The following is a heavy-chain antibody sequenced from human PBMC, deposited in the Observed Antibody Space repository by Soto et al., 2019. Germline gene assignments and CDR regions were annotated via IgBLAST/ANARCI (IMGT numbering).Heavy chain of an antibody. V-gene: IGHV3-30-3*01. D-gene: IGHD3-22*01. CDR3: ATQPSDSSGYYFYY. CDR1: GFTFSSYA. J-gene: IGHJ4*02. CDR2: ISYDGSNK. Sequence: QVQLVESGGGVVQPGRSLRLSCAASGFTFSSYAMHWVRQAPGKGLEWVAVISYDGSNKYYADSVKGRFTISRDNSKNKLYLQMNSLIAEDTAVYYCATQPSDSSGYYFYYWGQGTLVTVSS.